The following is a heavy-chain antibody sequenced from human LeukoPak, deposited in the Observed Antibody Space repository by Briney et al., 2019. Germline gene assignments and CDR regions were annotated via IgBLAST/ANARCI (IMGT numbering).Heavy chain of an antibody. Sequence: GASVKVSCKASGYTFTGYYMHWVRQAPGQGLEWMGWINPNSGGTNYAQKFQGRVTMTRDTSISTAYMELSRLRSDDTAVYYCARSGSISRYTSVAWGQGTLVTVSS. D-gene: IGHD1-14*01. J-gene: IGHJ5*02. CDR2: INPNSGGT. CDR1: GYTFTGYY. V-gene: IGHV1-2*02. CDR3: ARSGSISRYTSVA.